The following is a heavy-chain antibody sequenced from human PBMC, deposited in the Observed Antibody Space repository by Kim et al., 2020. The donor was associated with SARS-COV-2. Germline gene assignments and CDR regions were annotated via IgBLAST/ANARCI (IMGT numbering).Heavy chain of an antibody. V-gene: IGHV3-30*04. CDR2: ISYDGSNK. Sequence: GGSLRLSCAASGFTFSSYAMHWVRQAPGKGLEWVAVISYDGSNKYYADSVKGRFTISRDNSKNTLYLQMNSLRAEDTAVYYCARMYSSSWPHYYYYGMDVWGQGTTVTVSS. CDR1: GFTFSSYA. CDR3: ARMYSSSWPHYYYYGMDV. D-gene: IGHD6-13*01. J-gene: IGHJ6*02.